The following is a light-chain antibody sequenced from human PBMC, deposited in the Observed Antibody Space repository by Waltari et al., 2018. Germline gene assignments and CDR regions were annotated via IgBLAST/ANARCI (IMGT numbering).Light chain of an antibody. CDR2: EGS. Sequence: QSALTQPAPVSGSPGQSITIPRPGTSSDVGSYNLFSWYQQHPGKAPKLMIYEGSKRPSGVSNRFSGSKSGNTASLTISGLQAEDEADYYCCSYAGSSTWVFGGGTKLTVL. CDR1: SSDVGSYNL. V-gene: IGLV2-23*01. CDR3: CSYAGSSTWV. J-gene: IGLJ3*02.